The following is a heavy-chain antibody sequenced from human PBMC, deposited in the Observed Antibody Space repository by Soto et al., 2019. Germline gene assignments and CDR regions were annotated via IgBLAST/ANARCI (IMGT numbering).Heavy chain of an antibody. Sequence: GGSLRLSCAASGFTFSNYAMHWVRQAPGKGLEYVSAISSHGDSTYYANSVKGRFTISRDNSKNTLYLQMGSLRNDDMAVYYCARRDGYNSDYWGQGTLVTVSS. CDR1: GFTFSNYA. V-gene: IGHV3-64*01. CDR2: ISSHGDST. CDR3: ARRDGYNSDY. D-gene: IGHD5-12*01. J-gene: IGHJ4*02.